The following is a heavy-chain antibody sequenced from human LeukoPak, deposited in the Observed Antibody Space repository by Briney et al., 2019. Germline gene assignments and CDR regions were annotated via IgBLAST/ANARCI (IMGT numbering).Heavy chain of an antibody. V-gene: IGHV3-7*01. CDR3: ARGAYNWNDHYYFDY. CDR1: GFSFSYYW. D-gene: IGHD1-1*01. J-gene: IGHJ4*02. Sequence: PGGSLRLSCAASGFSFSYYWMRWVRQAPGKGLEWVANIKQDGSEKYYVDSVKGRFTISRDSAKISLFLQMNSLRAEDTAVYYCARGAYNWNDHYYFDYWGQGTLVTVSS. CDR2: IKQDGSEK.